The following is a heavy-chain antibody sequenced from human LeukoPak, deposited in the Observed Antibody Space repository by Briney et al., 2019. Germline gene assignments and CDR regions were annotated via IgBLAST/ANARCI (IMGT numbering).Heavy chain of an antibody. CDR3: ARHGDDIVVVPAARMKWFDP. D-gene: IGHD2-2*01. Sequence: SETLSLTCTVSGNSISSGDNYWSWIRQPAGKGLEWIGRIYTSGSTNYNPSLKSRVTISGDTSKNQFSLRLSSVTAADTAVYYCARHGDDIVVVPAARMKWFDPWGQGTLVTVSS. CDR2: IYTSGST. V-gene: IGHV4-61*02. CDR1: GNSISSGDNY. J-gene: IGHJ5*02.